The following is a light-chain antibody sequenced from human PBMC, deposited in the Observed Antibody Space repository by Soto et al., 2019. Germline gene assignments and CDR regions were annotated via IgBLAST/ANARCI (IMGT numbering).Light chain of an antibody. CDR3: QQRSNWPPLT. CDR1: QSVKSN. CDR2: DAS. V-gene: IGKV3-11*01. Sequence: ENVLTQSPGTLSVSPGERATLSCRASQSVKSNLAWYQQKPGQAPRLLIYDASNRATGSPARFSGSGSGTDFTLTISSLEPEDFAVYYCQQRSNWPPLTFGGGTKVDIK. J-gene: IGKJ4*02.